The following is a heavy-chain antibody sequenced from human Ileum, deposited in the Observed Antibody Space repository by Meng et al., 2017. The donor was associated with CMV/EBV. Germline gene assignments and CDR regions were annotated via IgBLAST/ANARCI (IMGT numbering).Heavy chain of an antibody. CDR1: FSTHG. V-gene: IGHV3-33*03. Sequence: FSTHGMHWVRLTTDKGLEWVAVIWYDGSRQYYADSVKGRFTISRDNSKNTLFLQMYTLRVEDTAIYYCAKDPGYNWQGAWGFGAMDVWGQGTTVTVSS. D-gene: IGHD1-1*01. J-gene: IGHJ6*02. CDR3: AKDPGYNWQGAWGFGAMDV. CDR2: IWYDGSRQ.